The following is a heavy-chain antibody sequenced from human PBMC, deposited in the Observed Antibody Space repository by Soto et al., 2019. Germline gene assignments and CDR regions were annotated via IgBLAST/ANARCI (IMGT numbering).Heavy chain of an antibody. D-gene: IGHD6-19*01. V-gene: IGHV1-2*02. J-gene: IGHJ6*02. CDR1: GYTFTGYY. CDR2: INPNSGGT. CDR3: ARDHKGIAVAGYGMDV. Sequence: ASVKVSCKASGYTFTGYYMHWVRQAPGQGLEWMGWINPNSGGTNYAQKFQGRVTMTRDTSISTAYMELSRLRSDDTAVYYCARDHKGIAVAGYGMDVWGQGTTVTVSS.